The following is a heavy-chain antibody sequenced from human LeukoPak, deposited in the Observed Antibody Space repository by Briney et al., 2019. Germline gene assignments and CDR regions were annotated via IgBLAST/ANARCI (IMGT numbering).Heavy chain of an antibody. CDR3: TRDTNNVYYYDTSGFDY. J-gene: IGHJ4*02. CDR2: IYYSGST. V-gene: IGHV4-59*01. CDR1: GGSISSYY. Sequence: SETLSLTCTVSGGSISSYYWSWIRQPPGKGLEWIGYIYYSGSTNYNPSLKSRVTISSDTSKNQFSLKLTSVTAADTAVYYCTRDTNNVYYYDTSGFDYWGQGTLVTVSS. D-gene: IGHD3-22*01.